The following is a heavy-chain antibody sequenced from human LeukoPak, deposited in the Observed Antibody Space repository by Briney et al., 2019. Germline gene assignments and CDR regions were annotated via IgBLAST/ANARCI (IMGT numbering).Heavy chain of an antibody. CDR3: ARAAAGILGTNGYYFDY. Sequence: PSETLSLTCTVSGGSISSYYWSWIRQPPGKGLEWIGYIYYSGSTNYNPSLKSRVTISVDTSKNQFSLKLSSVTAADTAVYYCARAAAGILGTNGYYFDYWGQGTLVTVSS. CDR1: GGSISSYY. J-gene: IGHJ4*02. V-gene: IGHV4-59*01. D-gene: IGHD6-13*01. CDR2: IYYSGST.